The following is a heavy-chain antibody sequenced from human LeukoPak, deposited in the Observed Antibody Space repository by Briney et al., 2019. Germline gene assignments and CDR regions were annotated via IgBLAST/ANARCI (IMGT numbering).Heavy chain of an antibody. CDR3: AGGGYCSSSRYHAPLFYC. V-gene: IGHV4-59*01. D-gene: IGHD2-2*01. Sequence: PSETLSLTCTVSGASFRRYYRSWIRQSPGKGLEWIGYSHYSGSANFNASLKRRVCISVDTCTNQFSLNLRTMTAAETAAYYCAGGGYCSSSRYHAPLFYCWGPGNLVTVSS. CDR1: GASFRRYY. J-gene: IGHJ4*02. CDR2: SHYSGSA.